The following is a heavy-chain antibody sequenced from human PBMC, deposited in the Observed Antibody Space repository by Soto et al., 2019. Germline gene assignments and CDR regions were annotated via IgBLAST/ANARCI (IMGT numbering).Heavy chain of an antibody. J-gene: IGHJ3*02. D-gene: IGHD6-6*01. CDR2: ISSSGSTI. CDR3: ARDATSSSSILQDAFDI. V-gene: IGHV3-11*01. Sequence: GGSLRLSCAASGFTFSDYYMSWIRQAPGKGLEWVSYISSSGSTIYYADSVKGRFTISRDNAKNSLYLQMNSLRAEDTAVYYCARDATSSSSILQDAFDIWGQGTMVTVSS. CDR1: GFTFSDYY.